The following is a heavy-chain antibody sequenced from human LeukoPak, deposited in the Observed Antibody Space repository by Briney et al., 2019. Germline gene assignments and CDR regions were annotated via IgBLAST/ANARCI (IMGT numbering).Heavy chain of an antibody. CDR1: GGSISSSSYY. J-gene: IGHJ4*02. V-gene: IGHV4-39*01. CDR2: IYYSGST. Sequence: PSGTLSLTCTVSGGSISSSSYYWGWIRQPPGKGLEWIGSIYYSGSTYYNPSLKSRVTISVDTSKNQFSLKLSSVTAADTAVYYCASKYYSGYFDYWGQGTLVTVSS. D-gene: IGHD3-10*01. CDR3: ASKYYSGYFDY.